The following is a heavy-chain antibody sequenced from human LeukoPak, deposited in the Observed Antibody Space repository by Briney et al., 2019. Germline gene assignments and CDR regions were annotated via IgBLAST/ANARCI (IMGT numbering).Heavy chain of an antibody. CDR3: ARVQQQLVWFFDH. V-gene: IGHV3-33*01. D-gene: IGHD6-13*01. J-gene: IGHJ4*02. Sequence: GGSLRLSCAPSGFTFSNYGTHWVRQAPGKGLEWVAVTWYDGSKEYYADSVKGRFTISRDNSKNTLYLQMNSLRAEDTAVYYCARVQQQLVWFFDHWGQGTLVTVSS. CDR1: GFTFSNYG. CDR2: TWYDGSKE.